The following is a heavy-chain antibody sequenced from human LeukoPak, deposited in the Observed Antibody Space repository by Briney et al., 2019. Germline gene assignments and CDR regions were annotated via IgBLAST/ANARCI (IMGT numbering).Heavy chain of an antibody. CDR1: GYNFTTNW. J-gene: IGHJ5*01. Sequence: GESLKISCKASGYNFTTNWIGWVRQMPGQGLEWVGLIFPADSETRYSPSFEGQVTISADKSIGTAYLQCNRLKTSDTAMYYCSRQGEGVARVRGVSQHFKGDWSDSWGQGTLVTVSS. CDR2: IFPADSET. V-gene: IGHV5-51*01. D-gene: IGHD3-10*01. CDR3: SRQGEGVARVRGVSQHFKGDWSDS.